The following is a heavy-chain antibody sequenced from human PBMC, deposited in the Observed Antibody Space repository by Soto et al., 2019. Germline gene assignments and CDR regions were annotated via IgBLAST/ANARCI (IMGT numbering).Heavy chain of an antibody. D-gene: IGHD5-18*01. J-gene: IGHJ3*02. Sequence: SVKVSCKASGGTFSSYTISWVRQAPGQGLEWMGRIIPILGIANYAQKFQGRVTITADKSTSTAYMELSSLRSEDTAVYYCAREEARPDTATHWPAFDIWGQGTMVTVSS. V-gene: IGHV1-69*04. CDR1: GGTFSSYT. CDR3: AREEARPDTATHWPAFDI. CDR2: IIPILGIA.